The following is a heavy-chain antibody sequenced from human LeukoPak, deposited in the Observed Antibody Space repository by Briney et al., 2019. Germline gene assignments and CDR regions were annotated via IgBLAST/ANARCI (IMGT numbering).Heavy chain of an antibody. D-gene: IGHD1-1*01. Sequence: TPSETLSLTCAVYGGSFSGYYWSWIRQPPGKGLEWIGEINHSGSTNYNPSLKSRVTISVDTSKNQFSLKLSSVTAADTAVYYCASQWNYHYYYGMDVWGQGTTVTVSS. V-gene: IGHV4-34*01. CDR2: INHSGST. CDR3: ASQWNYHYYYGMDV. CDR1: GGSFSGYY. J-gene: IGHJ6*02.